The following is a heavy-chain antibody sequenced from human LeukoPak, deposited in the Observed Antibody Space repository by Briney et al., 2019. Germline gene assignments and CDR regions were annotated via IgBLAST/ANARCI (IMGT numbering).Heavy chain of an antibody. CDR2: INHSGST. Sequence: SETLSLTCAVYGGSFSGYYWSWIRQPPGKGLEWIGEINHSGSTNYNPSLKSRVTISVDTSKNQFSLQLSSVTAADTAVYYCARGRVTMVRGHYYYYMDVWGKGTTVTVSS. CDR1: GGSFSGYY. J-gene: IGHJ6*03. V-gene: IGHV4-34*01. CDR3: ARGRVTMVRGHYYYYMDV. D-gene: IGHD3-10*01.